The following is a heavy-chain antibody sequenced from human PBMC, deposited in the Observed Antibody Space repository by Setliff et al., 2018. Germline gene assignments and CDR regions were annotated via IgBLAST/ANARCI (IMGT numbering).Heavy chain of an antibody. V-gene: IGHV3-23*01. CDR2: VIQGGSG. Sequence: PSETLSLTCAASGFTFKDYSMVWVRQLPGKGLEWVAGVIQGGSGVYADSVKGRFTVSRDNSKNSCFLEMNNLRVEDTATYYCAKDRVNDGFWDFDSWGQGIVVTVSS. CDR1: GFTFKDYS. J-gene: IGHJ4*02. D-gene: IGHD2-21*01. CDR3: AKDRVNDGFWDFDS.